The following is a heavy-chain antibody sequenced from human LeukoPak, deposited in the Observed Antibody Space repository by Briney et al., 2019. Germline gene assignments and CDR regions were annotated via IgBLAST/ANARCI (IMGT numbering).Heavy chain of an antibody. D-gene: IGHD6-6*01. CDR1: GFTVSSNH. J-gene: IGHJ6*03. V-gene: IGHV3-53*01. CDR2: IYSGTT. CDR3: AKCVSSSVLDYYMDV. Sequence: SGGSLRLSCAASGFTVSSNHMSWVRQAPGKGLEWVSIIYSGTTYYADSVKGLFTISRDNSKNTLYLQMNSLRAEDTAVYYCAKCVSSSVLDYYMDVWGKGTTVTVSS.